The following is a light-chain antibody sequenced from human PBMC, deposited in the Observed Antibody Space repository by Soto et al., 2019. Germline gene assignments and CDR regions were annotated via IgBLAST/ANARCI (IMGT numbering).Light chain of an antibody. J-gene: IGKJ1*01. Sequence: MVFSQSPGTLSLSHGERVTLSCRASQSVSSNLAWYQQKPGQAPRLLIYGASTRATGIPARFSGSGSGTEFTLTICSLQSEDFALYYCQQYNNWPRPFGQGT. CDR2: GAS. CDR1: QSVSSN. V-gene: IGKV3-15*01. CDR3: QQYNNWPRP.